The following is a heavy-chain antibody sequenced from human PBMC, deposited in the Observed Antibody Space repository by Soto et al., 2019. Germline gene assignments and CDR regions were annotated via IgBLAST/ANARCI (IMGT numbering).Heavy chain of an antibody. J-gene: IGHJ4*02. Sequence: TMSLTFNASGGSIISTSYAWGWILQSPGKGLEWIGTIDYSGTIYYNPSLKSRITISGDTSKNQISLKLSSVTAADTAVYYCARHVHNQDYGYYFDSWGQGTLVTVSS. V-gene: IGHV4-39*01. D-gene: IGHD3-16*01. CDR1: GGSIISTSYA. CDR2: IDYSGTI. CDR3: ARHVHNQDYGYYFDS.